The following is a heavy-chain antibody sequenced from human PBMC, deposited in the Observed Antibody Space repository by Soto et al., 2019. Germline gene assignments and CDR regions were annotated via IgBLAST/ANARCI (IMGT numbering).Heavy chain of an antibody. J-gene: IGHJ6*02. Sequence: QVQLVQSGAEVKKPGSSVKVSCKASGGTFSSYTISWVRQAPGQGLEWMGRIIPILGIANYAQKFQGRVTMTADKSTSTAYMELSSLRSEDTAVYYCARASVAGTEPRLYYYYGMDVWGQGTTVTVSS. CDR1: GGTFSSYT. D-gene: IGHD6-19*01. V-gene: IGHV1-69*02. CDR2: IIPILGIA. CDR3: ARASVAGTEPRLYYYYGMDV.